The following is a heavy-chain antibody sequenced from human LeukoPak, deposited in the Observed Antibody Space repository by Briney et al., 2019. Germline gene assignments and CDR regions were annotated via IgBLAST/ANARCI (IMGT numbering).Heavy chain of an antibody. V-gene: IGHV4-34*01. D-gene: IGHD2-8*01. J-gene: IGHJ3*02. CDR3: ARRYCTNGVCYHDRGAFDI. CDR2: IYYSGST. Sequence: SETLSLTCAVYGGSFSGYYWSWIRQPPGKGLEWIGSIYYSGSTYYNPSLKSRVTISVDTSKNQFSLKLSSVTAADTAVYYCARRYCTNGVCYHDRGAFDIWSQGTMVTVSS. CDR1: GGSFSGYY.